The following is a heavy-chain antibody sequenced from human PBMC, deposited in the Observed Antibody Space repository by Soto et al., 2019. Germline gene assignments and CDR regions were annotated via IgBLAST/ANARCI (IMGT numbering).Heavy chain of an antibody. CDR1: GGSISSYY. D-gene: IGHD6-19*01. Sequence: SETLSLTCTVSGGSISSYYWSWIRQPPGKGLEWIGYIYYSGSTNYNPSLKSRVTISVDTSKNQFSLKLSSVTAADTAVYYCARVYSSGWTPFDYWGQGTLVTVSS. CDR3: ARVYSSGWTPFDY. CDR2: IYYSGST. V-gene: IGHV4-59*01. J-gene: IGHJ4*02.